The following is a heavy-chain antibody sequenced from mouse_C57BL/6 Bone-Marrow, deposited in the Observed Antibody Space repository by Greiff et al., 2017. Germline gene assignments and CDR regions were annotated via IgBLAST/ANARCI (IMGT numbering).Heavy chain of an antibody. Sequence: QVQLQQSGAELVRPGTSVKVSCKAFGYAFTNYLIEWVKQRPGQGLEWIGVINPGSGGTNYNEKFKGKATLTADKSSSTAYMQLSSLTSEDSAVYFCARRWAYWGQGTLVTVSA. CDR3: ARRWAY. CDR1: GYAFTNYL. CDR2: INPGSGGT. J-gene: IGHJ3*01. V-gene: IGHV1-54*01. D-gene: IGHD1-1*02.